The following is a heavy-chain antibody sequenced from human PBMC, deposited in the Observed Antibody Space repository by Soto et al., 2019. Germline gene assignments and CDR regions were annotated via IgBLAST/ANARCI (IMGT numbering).Heavy chain of an antibody. D-gene: IGHD2-21*02. CDR2: ISGSGGST. CDR1: GFTFSSYA. V-gene: IGHV3-23*01. CDR3: AKDGVVTAIPLYYFDY. J-gene: IGHJ4*02. Sequence: GGSLRLSCAASGFTFSSYAMSWVRQAPGKGLEWVSAISGSGGSTYYADSVKGRFTISRDNSKNTLYLQMNSLRAEDTAVYYCAKDGVVTAIPLYYFDYWGQGTLVTVSS.